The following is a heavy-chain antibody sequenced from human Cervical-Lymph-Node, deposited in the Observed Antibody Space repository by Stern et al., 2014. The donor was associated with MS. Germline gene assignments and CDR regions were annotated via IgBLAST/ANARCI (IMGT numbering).Heavy chain of an antibody. D-gene: IGHD1-26*01. CDR3: AREVAATISYDY. CDR2: FNPNSGGT. J-gene: IGHJ4*02. Sequence: QLVQSGAEVKKPGASVKVFCKASGYTFTDYYIHWVRQAPGQGLEWMGRFNPNSGGTNYAQQFQGRVTMTRDTSISTAYMELSRLRSDDSAVYFCAREVAATISYDYWGQGTLVTVSS. CDR1: GYTFTDYY. V-gene: IGHV1-2*06.